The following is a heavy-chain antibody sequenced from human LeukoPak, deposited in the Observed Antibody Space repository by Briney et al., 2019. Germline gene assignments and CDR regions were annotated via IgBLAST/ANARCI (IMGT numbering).Heavy chain of an antibody. V-gene: IGHV3-21*01. J-gene: IGHJ4*02. Sequence: GGSLRLSCAASGFTFSTYSMNWVRQAPGKGLEWVSFISSTSGYIYYADSVKGRFTISRDNAKNSLYLQMNTLRAEDTAVYYCARDYYGDYVFDYWGQGTLVTVSS. CDR2: ISSTSGYI. D-gene: IGHD4-17*01. CDR3: ARDYYGDYVFDY. CDR1: GFTFSTYS.